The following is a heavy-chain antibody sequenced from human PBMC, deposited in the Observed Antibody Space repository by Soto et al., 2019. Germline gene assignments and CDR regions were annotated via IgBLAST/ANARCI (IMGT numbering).Heavy chain of an antibody. D-gene: IGHD2-2*01. CDR2: IYYSGST. Sequence: SETLSLTCTVSGGSISSGEYYWSWIRQPPGKGLEWIGYIYYSGSTYYNPSLKSRVTISVDTSKNQFSLKLSSVTAADTAVYYCASDIVLVPAAQGAFDIWGQGTMVTVSS. CDR3: ASDIVLVPAAQGAFDI. J-gene: IGHJ3*02. V-gene: IGHV4-30-4*01. CDR1: GGSISSGEYY.